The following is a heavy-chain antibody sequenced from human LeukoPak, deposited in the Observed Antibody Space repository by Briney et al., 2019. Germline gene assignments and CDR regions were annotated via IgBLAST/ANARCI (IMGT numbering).Heavy chain of an antibody. J-gene: IGHJ4*02. CDR2: IFGSGGSP. CDR1: GFTFGSHA. CDR3: GKTTVGYSSGQKPAWPVDY. V-gene: IGHV3-23*01. D-gene: IGHD5-18*01. Sequence: GGSLRLSCEASGFTFGSHAMYWVRQAPGKGLEWVAGIFGSGGSPHYAASVKGRFTISRDNSRNTVYLQINSLRADDTAVYYCGKTTVGYSSGQKPAWPVDYWGQGTLVTVSS.